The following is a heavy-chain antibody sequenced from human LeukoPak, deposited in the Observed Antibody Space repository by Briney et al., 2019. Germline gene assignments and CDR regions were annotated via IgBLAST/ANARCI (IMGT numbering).Heavy chain of an antibody. CDR1: GFALRSYT. V-gene: IGHV3-21*01. CDR3: AREGVRFLEWLRANDY. J-gene: IGHJ4*02. Sequence: KSGGSLRLSCAASGFALRSYTVTWVRQAPGKGLEWVSSISSTSAYIYYAESVKGRFSISRDNVDNVVHLQMSSLRAEDTAVYYCAREGVRFLEWLRANDYWGQGTLVTVSS. D-gene: IGHD3-3*01. CDR2: ISSTSAYI.